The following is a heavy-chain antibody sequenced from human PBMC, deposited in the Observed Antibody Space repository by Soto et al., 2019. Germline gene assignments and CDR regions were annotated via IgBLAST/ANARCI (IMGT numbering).Heavy chain of an antibody. Sequence: SETLSLTCTVSGGSISSSSYYWGWIRQPPGKGLEWIGSIYYSGSTYYNPSLKSRVTISVDTSKNQFSLKLSSVTAADTAVYYCARHGGYSYGYRFDYWGQGTLVTVSS. CDR3: ARHGGYSYGYRFDY. J-gene: IGHJ4*02. V-gene: IGHV4-39*01. CDR2: IYYSGST. D-gene: IGHD5-18*01. CDR1: GGSISSSSYY.